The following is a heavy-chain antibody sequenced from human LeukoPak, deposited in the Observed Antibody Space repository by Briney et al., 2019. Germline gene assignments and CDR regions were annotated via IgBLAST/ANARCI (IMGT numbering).Heavy chain of an antibody. D-gene: IGHD3-3*01. J-gene: IGHJ6*02. Sequence: GGSLRLSCAASGFTFSSYAMRWVRQAPGEGLEWVAVISYDGSNKYYADSVKGRFTISRDNSKNALYLQMNSLRAEDTAVYYCARARFLEWLLMGRPDYYYYYGMDVWGQGTTVTVSS. V-gene: IGHV3-30-3*01. CDR2: ISYDGSNK. CDR1: GFTFSSYA. CDR3: ARARFLEWLLMGRPDYYYYYGMDV.